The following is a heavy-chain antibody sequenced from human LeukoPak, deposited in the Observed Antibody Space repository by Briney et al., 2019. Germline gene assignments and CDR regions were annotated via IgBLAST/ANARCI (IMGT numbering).Heavy chain of an antibody. J-gene: IGHJ4*02. CDR2: ISSSGSTI. CDR1: GFTFSSYW. CDR3: ARGAIAVAGTLLDY. D-gene: IGHD6-19*01. Sequence: PGGSLRLSCAASGFTFSSYWMSWVRQAPGKGLEWVSYISSSGSTIYYADSVKGRFTISRDNAKNSLYLQMNSLRAEDTAVYYCARGAIAVAGTLLDYWGQGTLVTVSS. V-gene: IGHV3-48*04.